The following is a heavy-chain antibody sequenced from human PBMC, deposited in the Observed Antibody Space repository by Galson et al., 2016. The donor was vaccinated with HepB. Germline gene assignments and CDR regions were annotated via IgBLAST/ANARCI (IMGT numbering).Heavy chain of an antibody. Sequence: SLRLSCAASGFTFTNYAMIWVRQAPGKGLEWVSTISGIGDSTNYADSVKGRFTISRDNAKNTVYLQMNSLTAEDTAVYYCAREFESQVGWFDPWGQGTMVTVSS. J-gene: IGHJ5*02. D-gene: IGHD1-26*01. V-gene: IGHV3-23*01. CDR1: GFTFTNYA. CDR3: AREFESQVGWFDP. CDR2: ISGIGDST.